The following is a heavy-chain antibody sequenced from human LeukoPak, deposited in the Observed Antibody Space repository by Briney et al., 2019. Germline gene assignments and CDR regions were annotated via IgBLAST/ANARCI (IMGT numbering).Heavy chain of an antibody. CDR1: GGSISSYY. D-gene: IGHD2-2*01. CDR3: ARAGQGYCSSTSCYLSLDY. J-gene: IGHJ4*02. CDR2: IYYSGST. Sequence: PSETLSLTCTVSGGSISSYYWSWIRQPPGKGLEWIGYIYYSGSTNYNPSLKSRVTISVDTSKNQFSLKLSSVTAADTAVYYCARAGQGYCSSTSCYLSLDYWGQGTLVTVSS. V-gene: IGHV4-59*08.